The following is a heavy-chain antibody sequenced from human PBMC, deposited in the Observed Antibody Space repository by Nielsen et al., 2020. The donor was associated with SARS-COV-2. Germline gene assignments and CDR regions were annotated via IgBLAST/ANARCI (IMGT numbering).Heavy chain of an antibody. CDR2: TRNKASSYTT. Sequence: GESLKISCAASGFTFSDHYMDWVRQAPGKGLEWVGRTRNKASSYTTEYAASVKGRFTISRDDSKSIAYLQMNSLKTEDTAVYYCTRLPTIFGVATTADYWGQGTLVTVSS. V-gene: IGHV3-72*01. J-gene: IGHJ4*02. CDR3: TRLPTIFGVATTADY. D-gene: IGHD3-3*01. CDR1: GFTFSDHY.